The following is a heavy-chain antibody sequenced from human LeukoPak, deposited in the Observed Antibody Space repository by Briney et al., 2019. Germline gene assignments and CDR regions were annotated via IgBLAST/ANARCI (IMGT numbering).Heavy chain of an antibody. D-gene: IGHD3-10*01. CDR3: AKLTIMVRGVMDVSMFDY. CDR1: GFTVSSNY. V-gene: IGHV3-30*02. Sequence: GGSLRLSCAASGFTVSSNYMSWVRQAPGKGLEWVAFIRYDGSNKYYADSVKGRFTISRDNSKNTLYLQMNSLRAEDTAVYYCAKLTIMVRGVMDVSMFDYWGQGTLVTVSS. J-gene: IGHJ4*02. CDR2: IRYDGSNK.